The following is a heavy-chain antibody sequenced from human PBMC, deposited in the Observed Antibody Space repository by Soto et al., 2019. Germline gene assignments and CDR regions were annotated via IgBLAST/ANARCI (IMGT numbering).Heavy chain of an antibody. V-gene: IGHV3-33*03. Sequence: PVGSLRLSCVGSGFTLNNYGVHWVRQAPGKGLEWVALMWYDGLRRTYLDSVRGRFTVSRDSSTNTIYLQMNSLRVEDTGNYFCVKASTTPFFGFWGQGTPVTVSS. CDR3: VKASTTPFFGF. CDR2: MWYDGLRR. D-gene: IGHD1-26*01. CDR1: GFTLNNYG. J-gene: IGHJ4*02.